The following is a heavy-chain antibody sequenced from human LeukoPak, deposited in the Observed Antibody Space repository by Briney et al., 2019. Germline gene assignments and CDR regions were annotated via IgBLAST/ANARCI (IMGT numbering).Heavy chain of an antibody. J-gene: IGHJ6*03. CDR1: GGSISSYY. D-gene: IGHD1-26*01. CDR2: IYYSGST. V-gene: IGHV4-59*08. Sequence: SETLSLTCTVSGGSISSYYWSWIRQPPGKGLEWIGYIYYSGSTNYNPSLKSRVTISVDTSKNQFSLKLSSVTAADTAVYYCARGPLIVGATGYYMDVWGKGTTVTVSS. CDR3: ARGPLIVGATGYYMDV.